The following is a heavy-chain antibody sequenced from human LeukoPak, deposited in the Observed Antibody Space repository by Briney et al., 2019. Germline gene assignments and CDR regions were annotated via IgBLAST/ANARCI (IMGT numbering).Heavy chain of an antibody. J-gene: IGHJ3*01. CDR1: GGSLSGYY. CDR3: ARGQRLRYYYDRSAFDV. CDR2: INHLGTT. Sequence: PSKTLSLTCGVSGGSLSGYYWSWIRLSPGKGLEWIGEINHLGTTNYNPSLKSRVTISEDTSENQFSLKLSSVTVADTAVYYCARGQRLRYYYDRSAFDVWGHGTMVTVSS. D-gene: IGHD3-22*01. V-gene: IGHV4-34*01.